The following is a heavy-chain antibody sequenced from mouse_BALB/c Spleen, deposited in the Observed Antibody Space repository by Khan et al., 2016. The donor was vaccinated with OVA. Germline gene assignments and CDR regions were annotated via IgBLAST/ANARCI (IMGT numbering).Heavy chain of an antibody. D-gene: IGHD1-1*01. CDR2: INPHIGET. V-gene: IGHV1-20*02. CDR3: ARKNGSDFDY. CDR1: GYSFTGYF. Sequence: VQLKESGPELVKPGTSVKISCKASGYSFTGYFMNWVMQSHGKSLEWIGRINPHIGETFYNQTFKGKATLTVDESSSTAHMELRSLASEDSAVYYCARKNGSDFDYWGQGTTLTVSS. J-gene: IGHJ2*01.